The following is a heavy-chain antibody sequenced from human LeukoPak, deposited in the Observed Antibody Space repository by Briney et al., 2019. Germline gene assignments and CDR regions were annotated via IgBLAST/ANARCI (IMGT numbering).Heavy chain of an antibody. CDR2: INHSGST. CDR3: ARGKGITIFGVPRYFDY. D-gene: IGHD3-3*01. J-gene: IGHJ4*02. V-gene: IGHV4-34*01. Sequence: SETLSLTCAVYGGTFSGYYWSWIRQPPGKGLEWIGEINHSGSTNYHPPLKSRVTISVDTSKNQFSLKLSSVTAADTAVYYRARGKGITIFGVPRYFDYWGQGTLVTVSS. CDR1: GGTFSGYY.